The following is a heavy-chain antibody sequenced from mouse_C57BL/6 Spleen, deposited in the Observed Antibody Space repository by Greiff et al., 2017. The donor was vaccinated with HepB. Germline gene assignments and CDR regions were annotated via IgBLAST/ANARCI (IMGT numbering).Heavy chain of an antibody. J-gene: IGHJ1*03. D-gene: IGHD1-1*01. Sequence: EVQLQQSGAELVKPGASVKLSCTASGFNIKDYYMHWVKQRTEQGLEWIGRIDPEDGETKYAPKFQGKATITADPSSNTAYLQLSSLTSEDTAVYYCARVTTGSSVYWYFDVWGTGTTVTVSS. V-gene: IGHV14-2*01. CDR2: IDPEDGET. CDR1: GFNIKDYY. CDR3: ARVTTGSSVYWYFDV.